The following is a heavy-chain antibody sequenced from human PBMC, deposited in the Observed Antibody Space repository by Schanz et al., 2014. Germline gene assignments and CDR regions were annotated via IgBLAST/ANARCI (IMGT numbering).Heavy chain of an antibody. D-gene: IGHD5-12*01. CDR2: IYINSGST. V-gene: IGHV3-53*01. CDR1: GFSVSTNY. J-gene: IGHJ3*01. Sequence: EVQLVESGGGLIQPGGSLRLSCAVSGFSVSTNYMSWVRQAPGQGLEWVSSIYINSGSTNYAESVKGRFIISRDSSKNTVYLEMNSLRSEDTAIYFCARDEGRDGYNFAFDVWGQGTLVTVSS. CDR3: ARDEGRDGYNFAFDV.